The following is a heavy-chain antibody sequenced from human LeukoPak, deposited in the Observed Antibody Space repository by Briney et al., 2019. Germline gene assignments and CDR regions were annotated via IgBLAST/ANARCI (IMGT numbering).Heavy chain of an antibody. CDR2: ISGSGGST. Sequence: GGSLRLSCTASGFTFNIYAMSWVRQAPGKGLEWVSGISGSGGSTYYADSVKGRFTISRDNSKNTLYLQMNSLRAEDTAVYYCARGPTFPRYWGQGTLVTVSS. J-gene: IGHJ4*02. V-gene: IGHV3-23*01. CDR3: ARGPTFPRY. CDR1: GFTFNIYA.